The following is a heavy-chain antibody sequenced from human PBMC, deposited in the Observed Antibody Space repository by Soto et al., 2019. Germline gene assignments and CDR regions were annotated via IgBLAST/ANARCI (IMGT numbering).Heavy chain of an antibody. CDR1: SGSISSSNW. V-gene: IGHV4-4*02. Sequence: PSETLSLTCAVSSGSISSSNWWSWVRQPPGKGLERIGEINHSGSTNYNPSLKSRVTISVDTPKNQFSLKLSSVTAADTAVYYCARGRGRFGPTDYSNYHFKGYFDYWGQGTLVTVSS. D-gene: IGHD4-4*01. CDR3: ARGRGRFGPTDYSNYHFKGYFDY. J-gene: IGHJ4*02. CDR2: INHSGST.